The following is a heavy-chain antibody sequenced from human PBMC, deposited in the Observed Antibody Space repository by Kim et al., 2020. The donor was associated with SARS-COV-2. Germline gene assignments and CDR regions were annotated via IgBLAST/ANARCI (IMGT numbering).Heavy chain of an antibody. CDR3: ARDRRRYCSGGSCYSLGDS. V-gene: IGHV3-30*07. D-gene: IGHD2-15*01. Sequence: GRFTITRDNSKNTLYLQMNSLRAEETAVYYCARDRRRYCSGGSCYSLGDSWGQGTLVTVSS. J-gene: IGHJ4*02.